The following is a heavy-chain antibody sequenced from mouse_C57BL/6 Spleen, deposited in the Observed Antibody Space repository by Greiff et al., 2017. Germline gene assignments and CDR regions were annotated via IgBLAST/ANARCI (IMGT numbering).Heavy chain of an antibody. Sequence: QVQLQQPGAELVRPGSSVKLSCKASGYTFTSYWMHWVKQRPIQGLEWIGNIDPSDSETHYNQKFKDKATLTVDKSSSTAYMQLSSLTSEDSAVYYCAREGLSVAPFDYWGQDTTLTVSS. D-gene: IGHD1-1*01. CDR1: GYTFTSYW. CDR3: AREGLSVAPFDY. J-gene: IGHJ2*01. V-gene: IGHV1-52*01. CDR2: IDPSDSET.